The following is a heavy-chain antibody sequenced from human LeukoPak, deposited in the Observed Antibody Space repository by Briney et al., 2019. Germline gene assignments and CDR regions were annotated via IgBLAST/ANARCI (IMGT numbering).Heavy chain of an antibody. CDR1: GGTFSSYA. V-gene: IGHV1-69*13. J-gene: IGHJ4*02. CDR2: IIPTFGTA. CDR3: ARGRVGATSYLFDY. D-gene: IGHD1-26*01. Sequence: SVKVSCKASGGTFSSYAISWVRQAPGQGLEWMGGIIPTFGTANYAQKFQGRVTITADESTSTAYMELSSLRSEDTAVYYCARGRVGATSYLFDYWGQGTLVTVSS.